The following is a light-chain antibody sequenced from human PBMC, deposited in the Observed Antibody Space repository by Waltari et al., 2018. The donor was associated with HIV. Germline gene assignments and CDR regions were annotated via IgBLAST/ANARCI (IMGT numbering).Light chain of an antibody. CDR1: SSDVGGYNY. Sequence: QSALTQPRSVSGSPGQSVTISCTGTSSDVGGYNYVYWYQQHPGKAPKLLIYDFSKRPSGVPVRFSGSKSGNTASLTISGLQAEDEADYYCCSYAGSYTSHVVFGGGTKLTVL. CDR3: CSYAGSYTSHVV. CDR2: DFS. V-gene: IGLV2-11*01. J-gene: IGLJ2*01.